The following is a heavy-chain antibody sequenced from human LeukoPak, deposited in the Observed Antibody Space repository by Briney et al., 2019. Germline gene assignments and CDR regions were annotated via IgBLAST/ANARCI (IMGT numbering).Heavy chain of an antibody. V-gene: IGHV1-2*02. J-gene: IGHJ4*02. CDR2: INPNSGGT. D-gene: IGHD3-10*01. CDR3: ARPRYYGSGSFDY. CDR1: VYTFTGYY. Sequence: ASVKVSCKASVYTFTGYYMHWVRQAPGQGLEWMGWINPNSGGTNYAQKFQGRVTMTRDTSISTAYMELSRLRSDDTAVYYCARPRYYGSGSFDYWGQGTLVTVSS.